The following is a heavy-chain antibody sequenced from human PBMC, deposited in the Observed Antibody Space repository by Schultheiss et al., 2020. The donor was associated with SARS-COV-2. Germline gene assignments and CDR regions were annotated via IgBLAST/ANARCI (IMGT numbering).Heavy chain of an antibody. D-gene: IGHD5-12*01. CDR1: GYTFTSYG. CDR3: ARERVATITLSLYYYYGMDV. J-gene: IGHJ6*02. V-gene: IGHV1-18*01. Sequence: ASVKVSCKASGYTFTSYGISWVRQAPGQGLEWMGWISAYNGNTNYAQKLQGRVTMTTDTSTSTAYMELRSLRSDDTAVYYCARERVATITLSLYYYYGMDVWGQGTTVTVSS. CDR2: ISAYNGNT.